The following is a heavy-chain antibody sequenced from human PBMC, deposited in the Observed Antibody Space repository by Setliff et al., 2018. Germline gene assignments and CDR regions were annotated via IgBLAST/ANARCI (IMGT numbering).Heavy chain of an antibody. J-gene: IGHJ3*02. CDR2: FDPEDGET. Sequence: ASVKVSCKASGYTFTSYDINWVRQATGQGLEWMGGFDPEDGETIYAQKFQGRVTMTEDTSTDTAYMELSSLRSEDTAVYYCATPRSGIIDAFDIWGQGTMVTVSS. CDR1: GYTFTSYD. CDR3: ATPRSGIIDAFDI. V-gene: IGHV1-24*01.